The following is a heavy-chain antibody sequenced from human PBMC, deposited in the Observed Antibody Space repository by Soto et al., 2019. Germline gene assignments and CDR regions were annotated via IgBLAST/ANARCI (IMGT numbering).Heavy chain of an antibody. V-gene: IGHV3-53*01. CDR3: ARGLVGSTTAFDY. Sequence: GGSLRLSCAASGFTVSRSYMIWVRQAPGKGLEWVSSIYTPGSTYYADSVKGRFTISRDNSKNTVYLQMNSLRVEDTAVYYCARGLVGSTTAFDYWGQGSLVTVSS. D-gene: IGHD1-26*01. J-gene: IGHJ4*02. CDR2: IYTPGST. CDR1: GFTVSRSY.